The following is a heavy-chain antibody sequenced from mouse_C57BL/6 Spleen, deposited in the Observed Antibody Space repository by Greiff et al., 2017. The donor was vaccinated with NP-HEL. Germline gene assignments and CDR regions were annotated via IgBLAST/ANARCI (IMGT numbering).Heavy chain of an antibody. Sequence: QVQLQQSGPELVKPGASVKISCKASGYAFRSSWMNWVKQRPGKGLEWIGRIYPGDGATTYNGKFKGKATLTADKSSSTAYMQLSSQTSADSAVYICASQLVYFDYWGQGTTLTVSS. J-gene: IGHJ2*01. D-gene: IGHD4-1*02. CDR3: ASQLVYFDY. V-gene: IGHV1-82*01. CDR2: IYPGDGAT. CDR1: GYAFRSSW.